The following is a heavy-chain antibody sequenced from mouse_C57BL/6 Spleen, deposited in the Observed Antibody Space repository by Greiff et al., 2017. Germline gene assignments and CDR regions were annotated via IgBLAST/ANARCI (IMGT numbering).Heavy chain of an antibody. J-gene: IGHJ4*01. Sequence: EVQLVESGGGLVKPGGSLKLSCAASGFTFSSYAMSWVRQTPEKRLEWVATISDGGSYTYYPDNVKGRFTISRDNAKNNLYLQMSHLKSEDTAMYYCARDSGTTANYYAMDYWGQGTSVTVSS. V-gene: IGHV5-4*01. CDR1: GFTFSSYA. D-gene: IGHD1-2*01. CDR3: ARDSGTTANYYAMDY. CDR2: ISDGGSYT.